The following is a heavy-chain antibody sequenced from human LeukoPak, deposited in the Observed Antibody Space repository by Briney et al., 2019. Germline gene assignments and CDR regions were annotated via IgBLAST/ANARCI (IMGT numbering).Heavy chain of an antibody. D-gene: IGHD6-19*01. J-gene: IGHJ5*02. CDR3: ARDGPSSGWYNWFVP. V-gene: IGHV4-4*07. Sequence: PSETLSLTCTVSGRSISSYYWSWIRQPAEKGLEGIVRIYTSETTNYNPSLKSRVPISVDKSKKHFSLTQSPATAADTGVYYCARDGPSSGWYNWFVPWGEGALVTVSP. CDR2: IYTSETT. CDR1: GRSISSYY.